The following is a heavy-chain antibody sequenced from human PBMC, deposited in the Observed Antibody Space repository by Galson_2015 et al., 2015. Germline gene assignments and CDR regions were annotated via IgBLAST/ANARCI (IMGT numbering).Heavy chain of an antibody. CDR3: AREGLDTATSYYYYGMDV. CDR2: INPSGGST. J-gene: IGHJ6*02. Sequence: SVKVSCKASGYTFTSYYMHWVRQAPGQGLEWMGIINPSGGSTSYAQKFQGRVTMTRDTSTSTVYMELSSLRSEDTAVYYCAREGLDTATSYYYYGMDVWGQGTTVTVSS. V-gene: IGHV1-46*01. D-gene: IGHD5-18*01. CDR1: GYTFTSYY.